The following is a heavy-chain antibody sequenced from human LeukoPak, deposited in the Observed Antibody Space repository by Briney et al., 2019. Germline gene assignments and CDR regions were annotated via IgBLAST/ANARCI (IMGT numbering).Heavy chain of an antibody. Sequence: GSSVKVSCKASGGTFSSYAISWVRQAPGQGLEWMGWISAYNGNTNYAQKLQGRVTMTTDTSTSTAYMELRSLRSDDTAVYYCATLSSGYYMDVWGKGTTVTVSS. CDR1: GGTFSSYA. J-gene: IGHJ6*03. CDR2: ISAYNGNT. V-gene: IGHV1-18*01. CDR3: ATLSSGYYMDV. D-gene: IGHD2/OR15-2a*01.